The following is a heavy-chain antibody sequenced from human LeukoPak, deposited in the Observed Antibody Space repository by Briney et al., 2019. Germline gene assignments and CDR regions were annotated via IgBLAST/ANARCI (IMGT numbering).Heavy chain of an antibody. J-gene: IGHJ1*01. CDR1: GFTFSSYA. V-gene: IGHV3-30-3*01. Sequence: GGSLRLSCAASGFTFSSYAMHWVRQAPGKGLEWVAVISYDGSNKYYADSVKGRFTISRDNSKNTLYLQMNSLRAEDTAVYYCARERQGVKYSSSSGPTNWAEYFQHWGQGTLVTVSS. CDR2: ISYDGSNK. D-gene: IGHD6-6*01. CDR3: ARERQGVKYSSSSGPTNWAEYFQH.